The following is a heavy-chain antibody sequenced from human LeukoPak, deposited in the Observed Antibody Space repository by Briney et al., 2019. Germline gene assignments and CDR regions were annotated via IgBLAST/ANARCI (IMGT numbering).Heavy chain of an antibody. J-gene: IGHJ4*02. CDR3: ARRGDYSASGDY. CDR2: IRSKANSHAT. Sequence: GGSLRLSCAVSGFIFSGSAVHWVRQASGKGLEWVGRIRSKANSHATAYAASVKGRFTIFRDDSKNTAYLQMNSLKIEDTAMYYCARRGDYSASGDYWGQGTLVTVSS. CDR1: GFIFSGSA. D-gene: IGHD3-10*01. V-gene: IGHV3-73*01.